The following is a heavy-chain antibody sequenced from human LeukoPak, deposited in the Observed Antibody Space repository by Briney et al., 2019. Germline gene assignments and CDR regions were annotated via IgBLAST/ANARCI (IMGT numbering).Heavy chain of an antibody. V-gene: IGHV4-30-4*07. CDR2: IYYSGST. Sequence: SETLSLTCAVSGGSISSGGYSWSWIRQPPGKGLEWIGYIYYSGSTYYNPSLKSRVTISVDTSKNQFSLKLSSVTAADTAVYYCARGPRGYSYGPYYYYYMDVWGKGTTVTVSS. J-gene: IGHJ6*03. D-gene: IGHD5-18*01. CDR1: GGSISSGGYS. CDR3: ARGPRGYSYGPYYYYYMDV.